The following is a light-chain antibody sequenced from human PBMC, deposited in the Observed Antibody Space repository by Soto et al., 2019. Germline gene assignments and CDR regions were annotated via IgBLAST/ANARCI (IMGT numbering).Light chain of an antibody. CDR3: PSYAGGNIV. CDR2: EVN. V-gene: IGLV2-8*01. Sequence: QSALTQPPSASGSPGQSVTISGTGTSTDVGGYDYVSWYQQHPGKVPKLMIYEVNKRPSGVPDRFSGSKSGNTASLTVSGLHPQDEADYYCPSYAGGNIVFGPGTKLTVL. CDR1: STDVGGYDY. J-gene: IGLJ1*01.